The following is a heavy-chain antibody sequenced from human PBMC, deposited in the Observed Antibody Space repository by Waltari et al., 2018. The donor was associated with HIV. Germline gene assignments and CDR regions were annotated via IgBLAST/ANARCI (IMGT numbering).Heavy chain of an antibody. CDR3: ARRQQLTD. V-gene: IGHV3-7*01. J-gene: IGHJ4*02. Sequence: EVRLVESGGGLVQPGGSLRLSCAASGFTFSSSWMTWVRQAPGKGREWVAKIKEDGSEIHYVDSVKGRFTISRDNAKNSLYLQVNSLRAEDTAVYYCARRQQLTDWGQGTLVTVSS. D-gene: IGHD6-13*01. CDR2: IKEDGSEI. CDR1: GFTFSSSW.